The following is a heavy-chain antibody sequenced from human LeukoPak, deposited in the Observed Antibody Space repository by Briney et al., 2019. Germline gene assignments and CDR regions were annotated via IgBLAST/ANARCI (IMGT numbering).Heavy chain of an antibody. V-gene: IGHV1-8*01. CDR3: ARDRKRARRYFDWLLMDAFDI. Sequence: ASVKVSCKASGYTFTSYDINWVRQATGQGLEWMGWMNPTSGNTGYAQKFQGRVTMTRNTSISTAYMELSSLRSDDTAVYYCARDRKRARRYFDWLLMDAFDIWGQGTMVTVSS. CDR1: GYTFTSYD. J-gene: IGHJ3*02. CDR2: MNPTSGNT. D-gene: IGHD3-9*01.